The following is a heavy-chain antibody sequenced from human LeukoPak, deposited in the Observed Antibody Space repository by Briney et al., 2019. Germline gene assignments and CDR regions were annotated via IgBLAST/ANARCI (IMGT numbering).Heavy chain of an antibody. Sequence: GESLKISCKISGYRLTNNWIGWVRQVPGKGLEWMGIIYPGDSETRYSPSFQGQVTMSVDKSSSTAYLQWATLKASDTAIYFCARLSTRLLDHWGQGTRVTVSS. CDR1: GYRLTNNW. V-gene: IGHV5-51*01. CDR3: ARLSTRLLDH. CDR2: IYPGDSET. J-gene: IGHJ4*02. D-gene: IGHD3-3*01.